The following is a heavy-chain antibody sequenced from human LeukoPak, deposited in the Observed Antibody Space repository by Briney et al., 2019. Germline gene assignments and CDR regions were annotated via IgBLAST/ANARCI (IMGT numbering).Heavy chain of an antibody. V-gene: IGHV3-23*01. Sequence: GGSLRLSCAASGFTFSSFGIHWVRQAPGKGLEWVSAISGSGGSTYYADSVKGRFTISRDNSKNTLYLQMNSLRAEDTAVYYCAKGRIAAAVLFDYWGQGTLVTVSS. CDR2: ISGSGGST. CDR1: GFTFSSFG. D-gene: IGHD6-13*01. CDR3: AKGRIAAAVLFDY. J-gene: IGHJ4*02.